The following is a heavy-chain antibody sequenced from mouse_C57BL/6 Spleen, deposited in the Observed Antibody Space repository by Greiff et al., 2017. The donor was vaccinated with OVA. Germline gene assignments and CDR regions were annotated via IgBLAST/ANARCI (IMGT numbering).Heavy chain of an antibody. CDR3: ARDRNFDY. CDR2: IYPGDGDT. J-gene: IGHJ2*01. Sequence: VQLQQSGPELVKPGASVKISCKASGYAFSSSWMNWVKQRPGKGLEWIGRIYPGDGDTNYNGKFKGKATLTADKSSSTAYMQLSSLTSEDSAVYFCARDRNFDYWGQGTTLTVSS. CDR1: GYAFSSSW. V-gene: IGHV1-82*01.